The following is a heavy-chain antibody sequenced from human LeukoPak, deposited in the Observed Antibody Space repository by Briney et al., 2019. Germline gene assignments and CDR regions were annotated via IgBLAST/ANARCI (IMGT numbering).Heavy chain of an antibody. V-gene: IGHV3-23*01. CDR1: GFTFSSYA. CDR3: AKGHIVVVIAISDAFDI. Sequence: GGSLRLSCAASGFTFSSYAMSWVRQAPGKGLEWVSAISGSGGSTYYADSVKGRFTISRDNSKDTLYLQMNSLRAEDTAVYYCAKGHIVVVIAISDAFDIWGQGTMVTVSS. CDR2: ISGSGGST. J-gene: IGHJ3*02. D-gene: IGHD2-21*01.